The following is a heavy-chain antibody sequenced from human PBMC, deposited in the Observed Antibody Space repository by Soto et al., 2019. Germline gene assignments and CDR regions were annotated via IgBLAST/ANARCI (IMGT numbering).Heavy chain of an antibody. CDR1: GFTFSSYA. J-gene: IGHJ4*02. CDR3: ARGGYDFWSGYLNY. CDR2: ISYDGSNK. D-gene: IGHD3-3*01. V-gene: IGHV3-30-3*01. Sequence: VGSLRLSGAASGFTFSSYAMHWVSQAPGKGLEWVAVISYDGSNKYYADSVKGRFTISRDNSKNTLYLQMNSLRAEDTAVYYCARGGYDFWSGYLNYWGQGTLVTVSS.